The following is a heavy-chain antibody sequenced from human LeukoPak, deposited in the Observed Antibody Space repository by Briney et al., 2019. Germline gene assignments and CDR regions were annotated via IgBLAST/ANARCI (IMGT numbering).Heavy chain of an antibody. CDR2: IFYSGST. J-gene: IGHJ4*02. Sequence: SETLSLTCSVSGGSINSYYWTWIRQPPGKGLEWIGYIFYSGSTRYNPSFKSRVTMSVVTFKNQVALKLTSVTATDTAVYYCARHASAMAAPDYWGQGTLVTASS. CDR3: ARHASAMAAPDY. CDR1: GGSINSYY. V-gene: IGHV4-59*08. D-gene: IGHD6-19*01.